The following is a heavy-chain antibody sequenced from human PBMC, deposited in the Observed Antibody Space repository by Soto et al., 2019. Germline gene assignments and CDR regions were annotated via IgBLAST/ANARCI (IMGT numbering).Heavy chain of an antibody. Sequence: ASVKVSCKASGYTFTSYAMHWVRQAPGQRLEWMGWINAGNGNTKYSQRFQGRVTITRDTSASTAYMELSSLRSEDTAVYYCARTQFGAVAGPALYWGQGTLVTVSS. D-gene: IGHD6-19*01. CDR3: ARTQFGAVAGPALY. CDR1: GYTFTSYA. J-gene: IGHJ4*02. V-gene: IGHV1-3*01. CDR2: INAGNGNT.